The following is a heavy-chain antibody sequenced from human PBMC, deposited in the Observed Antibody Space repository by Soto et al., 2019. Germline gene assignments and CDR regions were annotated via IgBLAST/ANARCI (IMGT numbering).Heavy chain of an antibody. Sequence: GGSRRLSWAASGFTFSSYGMHWVGQAPGKGLEWVAVISYDGSNKYYADSVKGRFTISRDNSKNTLYLQMNSLRAEDTAVYYCAKDQAPGPVVITNPASDYWGQGTLVTVSS. CDR1: GFTFSSYG. CDR3: AKDQAPGPVVITNPASDY. D-gene: IGHD3-22*01. V-gene: IGHV3-30*18. J-gene: IGHJ4*02. CDR2: ISYDGSNK.